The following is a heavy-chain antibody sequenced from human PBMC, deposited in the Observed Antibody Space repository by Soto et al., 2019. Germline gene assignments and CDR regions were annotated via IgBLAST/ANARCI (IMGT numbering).Heavy chain of an antibody. Sequence: GGSLRLSCAASGFTFSNAWMNWVRQAPGKGLEWVGRIKSKADGGTTDYAAPVKGRFTISRDDSKNTLYLQMNSLKTEDTAVYYCTTDLHYYDSSGYSVGSYSGMDVWGQGTTVTVSS. CDR3: TTDLHYYDSSGYSVGSYSGMDV. CDR2: IKSKADGGTT. CDR1: GFTFSNAW. V-gene: IGHV3-15*07. J-gene: IGHJ6*02. D-gene: IGHD3-22*01.